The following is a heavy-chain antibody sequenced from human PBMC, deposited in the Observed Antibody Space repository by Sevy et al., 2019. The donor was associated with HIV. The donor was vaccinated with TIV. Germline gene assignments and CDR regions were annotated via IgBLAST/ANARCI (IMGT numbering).Heavy chain of an antibody. J-gene: IGHJ6*02. CDR3: ARFNIVVVPAAILSYYYYYGMDV. CDR1: GFTFSSYW. CDR2: IKQDGIEK. Sequence: GGSLRLSCAASGFTFSSYWMSWVRQAPGKGLEWVANIKQDGIEKYYVDSVKGRFTISRDNAKNSLYLQMNSLRAEDTAVYYCARFNIVVVPAAILSYYYYYGMDVWGQGTTVTVSS. V-gene: IGHV3-7*01. D-gene: IGHD2-2*01.